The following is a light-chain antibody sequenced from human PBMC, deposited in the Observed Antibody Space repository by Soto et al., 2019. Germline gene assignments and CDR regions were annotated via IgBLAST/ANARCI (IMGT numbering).Light chain of an antibody. CDR3: LQDYNSPPT. CDR1: QGIRND. CDR2: AAS. V-gene: IGKV1-6*01. J-gene: IGKJ4*01. Sequence: AIQMTQSPSSLSASVGDRVTITCRASQGIRNDLGWYQQKPEKAPKLLIYAASSLQSGVPSRFRGSGSGTDFTLTISSLQPEDFATYYCLQDYNSPPTFGGGTTVDIK.